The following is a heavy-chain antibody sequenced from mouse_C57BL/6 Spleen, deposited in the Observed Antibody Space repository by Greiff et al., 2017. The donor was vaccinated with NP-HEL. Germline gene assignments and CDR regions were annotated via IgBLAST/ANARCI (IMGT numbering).Heavy chain of an antibody. CDR3: ARDGSKYYYAMDY. CDR1: GFTFSSYA. V-gene: IGHV5-4*01. CDR2: ISDGGSYT. D-gene: IGHD1-1*01. Sequence: EVQVVESGGGLVKPGGSLKLSCAASGFTFSSYAMSWVRQTPEKRLEWVATISDGGSYTYYPDNVKGRFTISRDNAKNNLYLQMSHLKSEDTAMYYCARDGSKYYYAMDYWGQGTSVTVSS. J-gene: IGHJ4*01.